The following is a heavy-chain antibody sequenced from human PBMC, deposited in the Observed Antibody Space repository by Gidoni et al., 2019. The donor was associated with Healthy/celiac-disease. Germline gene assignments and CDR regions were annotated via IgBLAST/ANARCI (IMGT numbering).Heavy chain of an antibody. CDR3: ARDRLSGDIIN. CDR1: GYSISSGYY. J-gene: IGHJ4*02. V-gene: IGHV4-38-2*02. D-gene: IGHD2-21*01. CDR2: IYHSGST. Sequence: QVPLQASGPALVKPSETLSLTCTVSGYSISSGYYWGWLRQPPGKGLEWIGSIYHSGSTNYNASLKRRVTISVDTSKNQFAQKLSSVTAADTAVYYGARDRLSGDIINWGQGTRVTVSS.